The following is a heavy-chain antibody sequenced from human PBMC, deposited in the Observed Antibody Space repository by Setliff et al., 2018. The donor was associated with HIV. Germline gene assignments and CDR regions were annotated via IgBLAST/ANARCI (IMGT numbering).Heavy chain of an antibody. J-gene: IGHJ4*02. V-gene: IGHV1-2*02. D-gene: IGHD3-3*01. CDR2: INPNGGYT. Sequence: ASVKVSCKASGYIFTDYYIHWVRQAPGQGLEWMGWINPNGGYTNYAQKFLGRVTVTQDTSFTTAYLELSRLGSDDTAVYYCAADNYNCNSFDSWGQGSLVTVSS. CDR1: GYIFTDYY. CDR3: AADNYNCNSFDS.